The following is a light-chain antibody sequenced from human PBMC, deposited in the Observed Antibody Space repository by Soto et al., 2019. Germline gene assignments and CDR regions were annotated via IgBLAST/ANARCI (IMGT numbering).Light chain of an antibody. V-gene: IGKV3-20*01. CDR3: QQYGSSPSWT. Sequence: EIVLTQFPGTLSLSPGERATLSCWASQSVTSDYLAWYQQKPGQAPRLLIYGASSRATGIPDRFIGSGSGTDFTLTINGLEPEDFELYYCQQYGSSPSWTFGQGTKVDFK. J-gene: IGKJ1*01. CDR1: QSVTSDY. CDR2: GAS.